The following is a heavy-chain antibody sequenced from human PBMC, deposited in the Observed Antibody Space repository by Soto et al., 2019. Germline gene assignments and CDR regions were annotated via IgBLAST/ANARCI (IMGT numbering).Heavy chain of an antibody. CDR2: IYYSGST. J-gene: IGHJ5*02. CDR3: ARNYDSSGYYVYWFAP. Sequence: QVQLQESGPRLVKPSQTLSLTCTVSGGSISSGGYYWGWIRQHPGKGLEWIGYIYYSGSTYYNPSLKSGVTISVGMSKNQFSLKLRSVTAADTGGYYCARNYDSSGYYVYWFAPWGQGTMVTVSS. D-gene: IGHD3-22*01. CDR1: GGSISSGGYY. V-gene: IGHV4-31*03.